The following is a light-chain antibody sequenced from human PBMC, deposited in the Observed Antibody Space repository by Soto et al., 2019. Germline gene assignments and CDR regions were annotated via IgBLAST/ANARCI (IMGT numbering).Light chain of an antibody. CDR3: GSWDHSVSGFV. V-gene: IGLV1-51*02. J-gene: IGLJ1*01. CDR1: TSNIGNNY. CDR2: QSN. Sequence: QSVLTQPPSVSAAPGQKVTISCSGSTSNIGNNYVSWFQQLPGTAPKLIIYQSNRRPSGIPDRISGSKSGTSATLGFTGFQTGDEADYYCGSWDHSVSGFVFGTGTKVTVL.